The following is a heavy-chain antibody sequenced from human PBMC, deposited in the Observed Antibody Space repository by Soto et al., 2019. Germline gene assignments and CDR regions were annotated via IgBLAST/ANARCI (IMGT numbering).Heavy chain of an antibody. V-gene: IGHV4-59*01. J-gene: IGHJ4*02. D-gene: IGHD3-10*01. Sequence: QVQLQESGPGLIKPSETLSLTCTVSGDSIGTYYWSWIRQPPGKGLEWIAYVSYSGSTNYNPSLMILDTIAPDTSRNRLSLKVTSVTAAATAVYYCARVGVSGSGPKKFYFDYWGQGTLVTVSS. CDR2: VSYSGST. CDR3: ARVGVSGSGPKKFYFDY. CDR1: GDSIGTYY.